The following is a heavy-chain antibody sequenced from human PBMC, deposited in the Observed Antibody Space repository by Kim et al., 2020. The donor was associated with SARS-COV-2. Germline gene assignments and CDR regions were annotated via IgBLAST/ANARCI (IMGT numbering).Heavy chain of an antibody. J-gene: IGHJ4*02. CDR3: TRDLYYDSSGYHY. V-gene: IGHV3-49*02. D-gene: IGHD3-22*01. Sequence: YAASVKGRFTISRDDSKSIAYLQMNSLKTEDTAVYYCTRDLYYDSSGYHYWGQGTLVTVSS.